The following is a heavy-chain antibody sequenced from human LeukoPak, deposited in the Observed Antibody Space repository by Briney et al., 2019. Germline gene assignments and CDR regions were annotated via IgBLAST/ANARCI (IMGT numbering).Heavy chain of an antibody. CDR3: ARDFSDSSSQTAFDF. CDR2: ISYDGSNK. D-gene: IGHD6-19*01. CDR1: GFTFSSYA. Sequence: WGSLRLSCAASGFTFSSYAMHWVRQAPGKGLEWVAVISYDGSNKYYADSVKGRFTISRDNAKNSLYLQMNSLRDEDTAVYYCARDFSDSSSQTAFDFWGQGTLVTVSS. V-gene: IGHV3-30*04. J-gene: IGHJ4*02.